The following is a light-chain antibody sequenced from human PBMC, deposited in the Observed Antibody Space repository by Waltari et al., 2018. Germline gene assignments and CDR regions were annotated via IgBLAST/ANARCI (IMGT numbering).Light chain of an antibody. CDR1: QCVSRA. CDR2: GAS. V-gene: IGKV3-20*01. Sequence: EIVLTQSPGTLSLSPGERATLSCRASQCVSRALAWHQQKPGQAPRLLIYGASNRATGIPDRFSGSGSGTDFSLTISSLEPEDFAVYYCQHYLRLPATFGQGTKVEIK. J-gene: IGKJ1*01. CDR3: QHYLRLPAT.